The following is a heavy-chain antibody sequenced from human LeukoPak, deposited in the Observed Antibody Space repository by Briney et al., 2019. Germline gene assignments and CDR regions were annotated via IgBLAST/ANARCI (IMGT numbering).Heavy chain of an antibody. CDR1: GFTFSSYG. CDR3: ANDGSGYYYPFDY. Sequence: GGSLRLSCAASGFTFSSYGMHWVRQAPGKGLEWVAVISYDGSNKYYADSVKGRFTISRDNSKNTLYLQMNSLRAEDTAVYYCANDGSGYYYPFDYWGQGTLVTVSS. V-gene: IGHV3-30*18. J-gene: IGHJ4*02. D-gene: IGHD3-22*01. CDR2: ISYDGSNK.